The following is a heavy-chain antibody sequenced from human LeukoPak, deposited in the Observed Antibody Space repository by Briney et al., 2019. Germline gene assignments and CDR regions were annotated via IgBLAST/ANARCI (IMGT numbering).Heavy chain of an antibody. D-gene: IGHD3-22*01. J-gene: IGHJ4*02. Sequence: GGSLRLSCAASGFTFDDYAMHWVRQAQGKGLEWVSGISWNSGSIGYADSVKGRFTISRDNAKNSLYLQMNSLRAEDTALYYCAKGSGYDSSGYHDYWGQGTLVTVSS. CDR2: ISWNSGSI. V-gene: IGHV3-9*01. CDR3: AKGSGYDSSGYHDY. CDR1: GFTFDDYA.